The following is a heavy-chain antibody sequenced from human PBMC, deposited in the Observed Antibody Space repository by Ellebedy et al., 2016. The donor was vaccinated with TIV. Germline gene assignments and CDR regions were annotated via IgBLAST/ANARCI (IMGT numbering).Heavy chain of an antibody. V-gene: IGHV3-23*01. CDR3: AKWGSSSWTAKVKFYY. J-gene: IGHJ4*02. Sequence: PGGSLRLSCAASGFTFSSYAMSWVRQAPGKGLEWVTGISGSGSSTYYADSVKGRFTISRDNSKNTLYLQMNSLRAEDTAVYYCAKWGSSSWTAKVKFYYWGQGTLVTVSS. CDR1: GFTFSSYA. CDR2: ISGSGSST. D-gene: IGHD6-13*01.